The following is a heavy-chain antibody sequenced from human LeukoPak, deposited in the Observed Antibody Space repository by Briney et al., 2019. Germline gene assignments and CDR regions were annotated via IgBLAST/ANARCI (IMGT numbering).Heavy chain of an antibody. CDR3: ARDGRVGATRLNI. V-gene: IGHV3-66*02. Sequence: GGSLRLSCAASGLTVSSNYMSWVRQAPGKGLEWVSVIYSDDSTYYADSVRGRFTISRDNSKNTLYLQMNSLRAEDTAVYYCARDGRVGATRLNIWGQGTMVAVSS. CDR1: GLTVSSNY. J-gene: IGHJ3*02. CDR2: IYSDDST. D-gene: IGHD1-26*01.